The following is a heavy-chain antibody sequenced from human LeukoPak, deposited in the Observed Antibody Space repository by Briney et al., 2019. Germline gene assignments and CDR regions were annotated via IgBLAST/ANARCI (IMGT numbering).Heavy chain of an antibody. Sequence: SETLSLTCTVSGGSISSGGYYWSWIRQPPGKGLEWIGYIYYSGSTNYNPSLKSRVTISVDTSKNQFSLKLSSVTAADTAVYYCARMEIVGAIFDYWGQGTLVTVSS. D-gene: IGHD1-26*01. V-gene: IGHV4-61*08. CDR3: ARMEIVGAIFDY. CDR1: GGSISSGGYY. J-gene: IGHJ4*02. CDR2: IYYSGST.